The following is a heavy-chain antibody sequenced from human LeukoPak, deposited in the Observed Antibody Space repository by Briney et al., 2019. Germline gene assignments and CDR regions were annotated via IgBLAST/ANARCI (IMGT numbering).Heavy chain of an antibody. V-gene: IGHV1-18*01. D-gene: IGHD3-10*01. CDR2: IRAYNGNT. CDR3: ARPGHYYGSGSYREGDY. J-gene: IGHJ4*02. Sequence: ASVKVSCKASGYTFTSYGISWVRKAPGQGLEWMGWIRAYNGNTNYAQKLQGRVTMTTDTSTSTAYMELRSLRSDDTAVYYCARPGHYYGSGSYREGDYWGQGTLVTVSS. CDR1: GYTFTSYG.